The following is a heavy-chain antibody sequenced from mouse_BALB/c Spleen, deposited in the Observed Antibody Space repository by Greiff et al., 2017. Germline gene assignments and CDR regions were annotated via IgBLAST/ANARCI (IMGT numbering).Heavy chain of an antibody. Sequence: VQLKESGPELVKPGASVKMSCKASGYTFTSYVMHWVKQKPGQGLEWIGYINPYNDGTKYNEKFKGKATLTSDKSSSTAYMELSSLTSEDSAVYYCARNSLITTGAWFAYWGQGTLVTVSA. V-gene: IGHV1-14*01. CDR3: ARNSLITTGAWFAY. J-gene: IGHJ3*01. CDR2: INPYNDGT. D-gene: IGHD1-2*01. CDR1: GYTFTSYV.